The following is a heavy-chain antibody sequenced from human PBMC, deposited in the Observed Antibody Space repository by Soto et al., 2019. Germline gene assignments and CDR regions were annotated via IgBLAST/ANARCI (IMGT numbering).Heavy chain of an antibody. D-gene: IGHD3-22*01. V-gene: IGHV1-69*06. CDR2: LIPIFGTA. CDR3: ARWDDYDSSGYWAFAI. Sequence: QVQLVKSGAEVKKPGSSVKVSCKASGGTFSSYAISWVRQAPVQGIEWMGGLIPIFGTANYAQKFQGRVTIDADKSTSTAYMELSSLRSGDTAVYYCARWDDYDSSGYWAFAIGGQGTMCTVSS. J-gene: IGHJ3*02. CDR1: GGTFSSYA.